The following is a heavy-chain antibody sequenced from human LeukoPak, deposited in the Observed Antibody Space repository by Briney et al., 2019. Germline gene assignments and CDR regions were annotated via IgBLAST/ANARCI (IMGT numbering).Heavy chain of an antibody. V-gene: IGHV1-69*13. CDR2: IIPIFGTA. CDR3: ARGNDSRDPPHFDY. D-gene: IGHD3-16*01. J-gene: IGHJ4*02. CDR1: GGTFSSYA. Sequence: SVKVSCKASGGTFSSYAISWVRQAPGQGLEWMGGIIPIFGTANYAQKFQGRVTITADESTSTAYMELSSLRSEDTAVYYCARGNDSRDPPHFDYWGQGTLVTVSS.